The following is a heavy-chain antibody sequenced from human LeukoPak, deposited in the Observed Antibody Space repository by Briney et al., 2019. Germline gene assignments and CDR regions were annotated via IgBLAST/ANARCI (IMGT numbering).Heavy chain of an antibody. CDR2: ISAYNGNT. CDR1: GYTFTSYG. D-gene: IGHD3-10*01. Sequence: GASVKVSCKASGYTFTSYGISWVRQAPGQGLEWMGWISAYNGNTNYAQKLQGRVTMTTDTSTSTAYMELRSLRSDDTAVYYCARDEKVLLWFGELLKPPDYWGQGTLVTVSS. CDR3: ARDEKVLLWFGELLKPPDY. V-gene: IGHV1-18*01. J-gene: IGHJ4*02.